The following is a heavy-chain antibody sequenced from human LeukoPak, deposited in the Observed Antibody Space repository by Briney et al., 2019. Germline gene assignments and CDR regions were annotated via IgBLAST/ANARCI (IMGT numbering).Heavy chain of an antibody. J-gene: IGHJ4*02. Sequence: GGSLRLSCAASGFTFSSYAMSWVRQAPGKGLEWVSAISGSGGSTYYADSVKGRFTISRDNSKNTLYLHMNSLRAEDTAVYYCAKDRPNYYDSSGHYYRRDGDYWGQGTLVTVSS. D-gene: IGHD3-22*01. CDR3: AKDRPNYYDSSGHYYRRDGDY. V-gene: IGHV3-23*01. CDR2: ISGSGGST. CDR1: GFTFSSYA.